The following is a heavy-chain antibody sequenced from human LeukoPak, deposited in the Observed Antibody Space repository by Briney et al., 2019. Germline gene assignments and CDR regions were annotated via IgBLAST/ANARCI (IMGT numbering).Heavy chain of an antibody. V-gene: IGHV3-49*03. Sequence: GGSLRLSCTASGFTFGDYAMSWFRQAPGKGLEWVGFIRSKAYGGTTEYAASVKGRFTISRDDSKSIAYLQMNSLKTEDTAVYYCTRDTYDILTGYYPPMDVWGQGTTVTVSS. D-gene: IGHD3-9*01. J-gene: IGHJ6*02. CDR1: GFTFGDYA. CDR3: TRDTYDILTGYYPPMDV. CDR2: IRSKAYGGTT.